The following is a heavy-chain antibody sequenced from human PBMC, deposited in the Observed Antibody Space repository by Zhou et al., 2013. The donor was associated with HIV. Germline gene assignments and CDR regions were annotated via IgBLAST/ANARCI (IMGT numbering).Heavy chain of an antibody. Sequence: QVQLVQSGAEVKKPGSSVKVSCKASGGTFSSYAISWVRQAPGQGLEWMGGIIPIFGTANYAQKFQGRVTITTDESTSTAYMELSSLRSEDTAVYYCATRHSSGYLWGYMDVWGKGTNGHRLL. CDR1: GGTFSSYA. CDR2: IIPIFGTA. J-gene: IGHJ6*03. CDR3: ATRHSSGYLWGYMDV. D-gene: IGHD6-19*01. V-gene: IGHV1-69*05.